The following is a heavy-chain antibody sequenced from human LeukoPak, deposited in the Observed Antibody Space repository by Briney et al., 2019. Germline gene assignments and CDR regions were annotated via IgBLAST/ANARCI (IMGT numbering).Heavy chain of an antibody. J-gene: IGHJ4*02. Sequence: ASVKVSCKASGYTFTGYYMHWVRQAPGQGLEWMGWINPNSGGTNYAQKFQGRVTMTRDTSISTAYMELSRLRSDDTAVYYCAKGALWIQLWAYFDYWGQGTLVTVSS. CDR1: GYTFTGYY. CDR3: AKGALWIQLWAYFDY. V-gene: IGHV1-2*02. D-gene: IGHD5-18*01. CDR2: INPNSGGT.